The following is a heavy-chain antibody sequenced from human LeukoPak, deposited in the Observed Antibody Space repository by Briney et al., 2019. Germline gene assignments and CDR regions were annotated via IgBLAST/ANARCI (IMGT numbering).Heavy chain of an antibody. J-gene: IGHJ4*02. Sequence: GGSLRLSCAASGFTFSSYGMHWVRQAPGKGLEWVAFIRYDGSNKYYADSVKGRFTISRDNSKNTLYLQMNSLRAEDTAVYYCAKWGNSYFADSSGYYGIDYWGQGTLVTVSS. CDR1: GFTFSSYG. CDR2: IRYDGSNK. CDR3: AKWGNSYFADSSGYYGIDY. V-gene: IGHV3-30*02. D-gene: IGHD3-22*01.